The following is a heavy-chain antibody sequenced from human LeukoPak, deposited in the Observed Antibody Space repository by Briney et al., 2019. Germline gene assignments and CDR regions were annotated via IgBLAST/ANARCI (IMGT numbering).Heavy chain of an antibody. D-gene: IGHD1-26*01. J-gene: IGHJ4*02. CDR1: GFTFSSYW. Sequence: GGSLRLSCAASGFTFSSYWMSWVRQAPGKGLEWVADIKQDGSEKYYVDSVKGGFTISRDNAKNSLYLQMNSLRAEDTAVYYCARDSWALHVDYWGQGALVTVSS. V-gene: IGHV3-7*01. CDR2: IKQDGSEK. CDR3: ARDSWALHVDY.